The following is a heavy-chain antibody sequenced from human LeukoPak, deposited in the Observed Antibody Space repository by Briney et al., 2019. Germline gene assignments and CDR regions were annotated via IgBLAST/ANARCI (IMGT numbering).Heavy chain of an antibody. CDR1: GYTFTSYD. D-gene: IGHD6-19*01. J-gene: IGHJ5*02. V-gene: IGHV1-8*01. CDR3: ARGRGYSSGWYGDWFDP. Sequence: ASVKVSCKASGYTFTSYDINWVRQATGQGFEWMGWMHPNRGNTGYAQKFQGRVTMTRNTSISTAYMELSSLRSEDTAVYYCARGRGYSSGWYGDWFDPWGQGTLVTVSS. CDR2: MHPNRGNT.